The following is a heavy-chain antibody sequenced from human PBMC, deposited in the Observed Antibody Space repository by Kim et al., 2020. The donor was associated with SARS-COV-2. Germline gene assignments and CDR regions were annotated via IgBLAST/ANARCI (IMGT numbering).Heavy chain of an antibody. CDR3: ARARVGIFGVVTHFDY. J-gene: IGHJ4*02. D-gene: IGHD3-3*01. Sequence: SPKRQVTISVDTSKNQFSLKLSSVIAADTAVYYCARARVGIFGVVTHFDYWGQGTLVTVSS. V-gene: IGHV4-59*01.